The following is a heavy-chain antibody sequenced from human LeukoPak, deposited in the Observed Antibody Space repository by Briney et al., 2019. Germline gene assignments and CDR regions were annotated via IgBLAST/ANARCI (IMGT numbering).Heavy chain of an antibody. J-gene: IGHJ4*02. CDR1: GGSISSYY. CDR2: IYYSGST. V-gene: IGHV4-59*12. CDR3: ARVGDSSGYYYTGTYFDY. Sequence: PSETLSLTCTVSGGSISSYYWSWIRQPPGKGLGWIGYIYYSGSTNYNPSLKSRVTISVDKSKNQFSLKLSSVTAADTAVYYCARVGDSSGYYYTGTYFDYWGQGTLVTVSS. D-gene: IGHD3-22*01.